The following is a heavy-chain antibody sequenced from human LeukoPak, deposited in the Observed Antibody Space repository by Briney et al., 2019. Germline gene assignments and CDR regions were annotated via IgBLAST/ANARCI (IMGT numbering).Heavy chain of an antibody. Sequence: GNSLRLSCAAFGFTFSSYGMHWVRQAPGKGLEWVAVIWYDGSNKYYADSVKGRFTISRDNSKNTLYLQMNSLRAEDTAVYYCAKCSGGNYFHSDDYWGQGTLVTVSS. V-gene: IGHV3-33*06. CDR2: IWYDGSNK. D-gene: IGHD2-15*01. J-gene: IGHJ4*02. CDR3: AKCSGGNYFHSDDY. CDR1: GFTFSSYG.